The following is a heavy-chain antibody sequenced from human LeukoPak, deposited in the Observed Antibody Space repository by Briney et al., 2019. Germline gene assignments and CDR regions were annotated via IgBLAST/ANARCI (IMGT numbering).Heavy chain of an antibody. CDR3: ARVDEIQLWLRY. CDR2: IIPIFGTA. D-gene: IGHD5-18*01. Sequence: GASVKVSCKASGGTFSSYAIRWVRQAPGQGLEWMGGIIPIFGTANYAQKFQGRVTITADESTSTAYMELSSLRSEDTAVYYCARVDEIQLWLRYWGQGTLVTVSS. V-gene: IGHV1-69*13. J-gene: IGHJ4*02. CDR1: GGTFSSYA.